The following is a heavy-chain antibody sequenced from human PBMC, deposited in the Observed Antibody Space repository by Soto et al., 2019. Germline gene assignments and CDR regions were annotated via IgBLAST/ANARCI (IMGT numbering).Heavy chain of an antibody. J-gene: IGHJ6*03. D-gene: IGHD6-25*01. CDR1: GFTFSSYA. V-gene: IGHV3-23*01. Sequence: GGSLRLSCAASGFTFSSYAMSWVRQAPGKGLEWVSAISGSGGSTYYADSVKGRFTISRDNSKNTLYLQMNSLRAEDTAVYYCATQRVKYYYYMDVWGKGTTVTVSS. CDR2: ISGSGGST. CDR3: ATQRVKYYYYMDV.